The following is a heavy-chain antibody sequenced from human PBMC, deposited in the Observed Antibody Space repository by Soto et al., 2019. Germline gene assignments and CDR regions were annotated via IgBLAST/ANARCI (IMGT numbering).Heavy chain of an antibody. J-gene: IGHJ3*02. D-gene: IGHD3-9*01. V-gene: IGHV1-2*02. CDR3: ARDSYYEILTGYPRNGFDI. CDR1: GYSFIGHY. CDR2: INPNSGGT. Sequence: ASVKGSCTASGYSFIGHYIHWVRQAPGQGLEWLGWINPNSGGTNYAQNFQGRVTMTRDASISTAYMEVTWLRSDDTAVYYCARDSYYEILTGYPRNGFDIWGQRTMVIVSS.